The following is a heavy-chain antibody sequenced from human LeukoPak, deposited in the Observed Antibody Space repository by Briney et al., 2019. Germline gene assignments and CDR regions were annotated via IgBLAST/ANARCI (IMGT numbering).Heavy chain of an antibody. V-gene: IGHV3-33*06. CDR1: GFRFTSYG. D-gene: IGHD4-11*01. CDR3: AKDVQRGFDYTNSHDH. J-gene: IGHJ4*02. Sequence: PGKSLRLSCAASGFRFTSYGMRWVRQAPGKGLEWVAVIWSDGTNRYYADSVKGRFAISRDDSHKMVYLQMNSLRAEDTAVYYCAKDVQRGFDYTNSHDHWGQGTLVAVSS. CDR2: IWSDGTNR.